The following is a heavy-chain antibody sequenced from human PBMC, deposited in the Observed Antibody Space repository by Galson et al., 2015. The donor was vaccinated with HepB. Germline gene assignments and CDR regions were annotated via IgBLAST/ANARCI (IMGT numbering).Heavy chain of an antibody. Sequence: SLRLSCAASGFTFSSYAMSWVCQAPGKGLEWVSSISGSDGSTYYADSVKGRFTISRDNSKNTLYLQMNSLRAEDTAVYYCANRYDSSGYYFYYFYYGMDVWGQGTTVTVSS. CDR3: ANRYDSSGYYFYYFYYGMDV. D-gene: IGHD3-22*01. J-gene: IGHJ6*02. CDR1: GFTFSSYA. V-gene: IGHV3-23*01. CDR2: ISGSDGST.